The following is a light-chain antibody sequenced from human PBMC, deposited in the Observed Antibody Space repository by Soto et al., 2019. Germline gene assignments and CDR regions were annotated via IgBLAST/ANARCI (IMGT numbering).Light chain of an antibody. CDR3: SSYTSSSTLV. Sequence: QSVLNQPASVSGSPGPSITISRTGTSSDVGGYDYVSWYQQHPGKAPKLMIYDVSNRPSGVSDRFSGSKSGNTASLTISGLQAEDEADYYCSSYTSSSTLVFGTGTKVTVL. V-gene: IGLV2-14*01. CDR2: DVS. CDR1: SSDVGGYDY. J-gene: IGLJ1*01.